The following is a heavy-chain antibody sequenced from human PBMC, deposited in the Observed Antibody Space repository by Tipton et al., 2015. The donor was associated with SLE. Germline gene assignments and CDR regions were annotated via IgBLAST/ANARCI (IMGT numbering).Heavy chain of an antibody. V-gene: IGHV3-30*02. D-gene: IGHD6-19*01. CDR3: AKDQYSSQKTPLGMDV. J-gene: IGHJ6*02. Sequence: SLRLSCAASGFTFSSYGMHWVRQAPGKGLEWVAFIRYDGSNKYYADSVKGRFTISRDNSKNTLYLQMNSLRAEDTAVYYCAKDQYSSQKTPLGMDVWGQGTTVTVSS. CDR1: GFTFSSYG. CDR2: IRYDGSNK.